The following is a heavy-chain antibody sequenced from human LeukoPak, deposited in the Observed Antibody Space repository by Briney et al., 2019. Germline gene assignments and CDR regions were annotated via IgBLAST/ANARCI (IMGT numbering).Heavy chain of an antibody. CDR2: FDPEDGET. CDR1: GYTPTELS. CDR3: ATDTAVDYGSGSYFDY. V-gene: IGHV1-24*01. J-gene: IGHJ4*02. Sequence: ASVKVSCKVSGYTPTELSMHWVRQAPGKGLEWMGGFDPEDGETIYAQKFQGRVTMTEDTSTDTAYMELSSLRSEDTAVYYCATDTAVDYGSGSYFDYWGQGTLVTVSS. D-gene: IGHD3-10*01.